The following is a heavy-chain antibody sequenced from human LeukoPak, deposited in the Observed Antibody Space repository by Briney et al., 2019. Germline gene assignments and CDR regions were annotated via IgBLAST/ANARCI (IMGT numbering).Heavy chain of an antibody. CDR3: AKARKGGDYFFDY. CDR2: ISSSSSYI. V-gene: IGHV3-21*01. CDR1: GFSFSSYS. Sequence: GGSLRLSCAASGFSFSSYSMNWVRQAPGKGLEWVSSISSSSSYIYYADSVKGRFTISRDNAKNSLYLQMNSLRAEDTAVYYCAKARKGGDYFFDYWGQGTLVTVSS. J-gene: IGHJ4*02. D-gene: IGHD2-21*02.